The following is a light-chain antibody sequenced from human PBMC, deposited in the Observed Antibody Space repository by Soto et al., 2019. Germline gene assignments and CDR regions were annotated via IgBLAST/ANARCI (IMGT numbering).Light chain of an antibody. V-gene: IGKV3-20*01. CDR3: QQYGGSPPYT. J-gene: IGKJ2*01. CDR2: GAS. Sequence: EIVLTQSPGTLSLYPGERATLSCRASQSVSSSYLAWYQQKPGQAPRLLIYGASSRATGILDRFNGSGSGTDFTLNISRLEPEDFAVYYCQQYGGSPPYTFGQGTKLEIK. CDR1: QSVSSSY.